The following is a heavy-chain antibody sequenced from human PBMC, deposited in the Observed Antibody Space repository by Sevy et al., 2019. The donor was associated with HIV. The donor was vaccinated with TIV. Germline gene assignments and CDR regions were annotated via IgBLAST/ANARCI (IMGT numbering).Heavy chain of an antibody. CDR2: ISAYNGNT. CDR1: GYTFTSYG. J-gene: IGHJ4*02. D-gene: IGHD3-16*02. V-gene: IGHV1-18*01. CDR3: ARAPFAITFGEVIAPFDY. Sequence: ASVKVSCKASGYTFTSYGISWVRQAPGQGLEWMGWISAYNGNTKYAQKVQGRVTMTTDTSASTAYMELRSLRSDDTAVYYCARAPFAITFGEVIAPFDYWGQGALVTVSS.